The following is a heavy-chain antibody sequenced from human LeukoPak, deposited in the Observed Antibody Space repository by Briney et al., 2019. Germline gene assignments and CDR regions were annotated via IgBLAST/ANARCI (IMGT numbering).Heavy chain of an antibody. CDR2: IHHSGST. D-gene: IGHD6-19*01. Sequence: SETLSLTCAVYGGSFSGYYWSWIRQPPGKGLEWVGEIHHSGSTNYNPSLKSRVTISVDTSKNQFSLKLSSVTAADTAVYYCARRTGIAVASLPYYYMDVWGKGTTVTVSS. CDR3: ARRTGIAVASLPYYYMDV. CDR1: GGSFSGYY. J-gene: IGHJ6*03. V-gene: IGHV4-34*01.